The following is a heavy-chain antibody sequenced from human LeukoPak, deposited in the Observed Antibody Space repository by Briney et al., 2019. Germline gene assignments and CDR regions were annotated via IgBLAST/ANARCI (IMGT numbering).Heavy chain of an antibody. D-gene: IGHD6-19*01. Sequence: GGSLRLSCAASGFTFSSYGMHWVRQAPGKGLEWVAFIRYDGSNKYYADSVKGRFTISRDNSKNTLYLQMNSLRAEDTAVYYCAVIAVAGTYNWFDPWGQGTLVTVSS. CDR1: GFTFSSYG. J-gene: IGHJ5*02. CDR3: AVIAVAGTYNWFDP. V-gene: IGHV3-30*02. CDR2: IRYDGSNK.